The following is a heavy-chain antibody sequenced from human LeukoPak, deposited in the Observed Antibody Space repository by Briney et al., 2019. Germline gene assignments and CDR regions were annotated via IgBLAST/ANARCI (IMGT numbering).Heavy chain of an antibody. CDR2: IFHNGRT. J-gene: IGHJ4*02. V-gene: IGHV4-39*01. CDR1: RGPINSKTDY. CDR3: ARHPAPMYHFFDI. D-gene: IGHD2-8*01. Sequence: SETLSLTCTVSRGPINSKTDYWGWIRQPPGKRLEWIGSIFHNGRTNYTPSPKSRLSISVDTSKTQFPLRLSSATAADTAVYFCARHPAPMYHFFDIWGLGTLVTVSS.